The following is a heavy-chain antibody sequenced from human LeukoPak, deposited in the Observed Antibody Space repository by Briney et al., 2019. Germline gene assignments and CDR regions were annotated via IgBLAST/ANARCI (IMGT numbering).Heavy chain of an antibody. CDR3: AKDGGEYYDILTGYYPRLYYMDV. CDR2: ISGSGDNT. J-gene: IGHJ6*03. CDR1: GFTFSSYA. Sequence: PGGSLRLSCAASGFTFSSYAMSWVRQAPGKGLEWVSGISGSGDNTYYAGSVKGRFTISRDNSKNTLYLQMNSLRAEDTAVYYCAKDGGEYYDILTGYYPRLYYMDVWGKGTTVTISS. D-gene: IGHD3-9*01. V-gene: IGHV3-23*01.